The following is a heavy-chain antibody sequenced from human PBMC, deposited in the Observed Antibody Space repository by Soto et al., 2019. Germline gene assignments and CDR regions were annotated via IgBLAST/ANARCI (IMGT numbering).Heavy chain of an antibody. D-gene: IGHD6-6*01. CDR1: GGSISSSSYY. Sequence: SETLSLTCTVSGGSISSSSYYWGWIRQPPGKGLEWIGSIYYSGSTYYNPSLKSRVTISVDTSKNQFSLKLSSVTAADTAVYYCARRGSSAEFDYWGQGTLVTVSS. CDR3: ARRGSSAEFDY. CDR2: IYYSGST. V-gene: IGHV4-39*01. J-gene: IGHJ4*02.